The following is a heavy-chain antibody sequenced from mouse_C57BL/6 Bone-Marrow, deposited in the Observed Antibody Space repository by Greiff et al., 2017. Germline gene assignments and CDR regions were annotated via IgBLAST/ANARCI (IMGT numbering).Heavy chain of an antibody. CDR3: ARVNNWDGCYFDV. J-gene: IGHJ1*03. D-gene: IGHD4-1*01. V-gene: IGHV1-85*01. CDR2: LYPRDGST. CDR1: GYTFTSYD. Sequence: QVQLQQSGPELVKPGASVKLSCKASGYTFTSYDINWVKQRPGQGLEWIGWLYPRDGSTKYNEKFKGKATLTVDPSSRTAYMELHSLTSEDSSVYVFARVNNWDGCYFDVWGTGTTVTVSS.